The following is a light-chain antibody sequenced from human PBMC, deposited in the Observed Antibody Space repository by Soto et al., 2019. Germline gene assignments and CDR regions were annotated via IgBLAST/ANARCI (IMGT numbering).Light chain of an antibody. Sequence: EIVLTQSPGTLSLSPGERAILSYRASQSVSSKYLAWYQQKPGQAPRVLIYGTSIRASGVPERFSGGGSGTDFTLTITRLEPEDFAVYYCQQYGSSLFTFGPGTKVDFK. CDR2: GTS. CDR3: QQYGSSLFT. J-gene: IGKJ3*01. CDR1: QSVSSKY. V-gene: IGKV3-20*01.